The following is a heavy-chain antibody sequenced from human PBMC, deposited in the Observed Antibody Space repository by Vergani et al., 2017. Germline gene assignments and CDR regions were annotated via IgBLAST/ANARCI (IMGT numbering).Heavy chain of an antibody. J-gene: IGHJ4*02. CDR1: GGTFSSYT. CDR2: IIPILGIA. V-gene: IGHV1-69*08. Sequence: QVQLVQSGAEVKKPGSSVKVSCKASGGTFSSYTISWVRQAPGQGLEWMGRIIPILGIANYAQKCQGRVTITADKSTSTAYMELSSLRSEDTAVYYCARDGELGIDYWGQGTLVTVSS. D-gene: IGHD7-27*01. CDR3: ARDGELGIDY.